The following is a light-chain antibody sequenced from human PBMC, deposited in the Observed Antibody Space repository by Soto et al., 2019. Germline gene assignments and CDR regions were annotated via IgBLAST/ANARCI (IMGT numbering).Light chain of an antibody. CDR1: QSISSY. CDR2: AAS. V-gene: IGKV1-39*01. J-gene: IGKJ1*01. Sequence: DIQMTQSPSSLSASVGDRVTITCRASQSISSYLNWYQQKPGKAPKLLIYAASSLQSGVPSRFSGSGSGTDFTLTISSLQPEDFATYYCQQSYSTPLTFGQRTKVDI. CDR3: QQSYSTPLT.